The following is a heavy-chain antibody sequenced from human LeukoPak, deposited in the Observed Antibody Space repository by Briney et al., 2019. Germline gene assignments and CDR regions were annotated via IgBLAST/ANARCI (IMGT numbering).Heavy chain of an antibody. V-gene: IGHV4-59*08. CDR2: IYYSGST. Sequence: SETPSLTCTVSGGSISSYYWSWIRQPPGKGLEWIGYIYYSGSTNYNPSLKSRVTISVDTSKNQFSLKLSSVTAADTAVYYCARHPLGSKKSFDYWGQGTLVTVSS. CDR1: GGSISSYY. CDR3: ARHPLGSKKSFDY. J-gene: IGHJ4*02. D-gene: IGHD4-11*01.